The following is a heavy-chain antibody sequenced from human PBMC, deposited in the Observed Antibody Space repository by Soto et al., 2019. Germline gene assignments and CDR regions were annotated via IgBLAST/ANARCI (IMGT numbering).Heavy chain of an antibody. J-gene: IGHJ4*02. V-gene: IGHV4-39*01. CDR1: GVSISSSSYY. CDR3: ARGVKNVGEGY. Sequence: SETLSLTCTVSGVSISSSSYYWGWIRQPPGEGLEWIGSIYYSGSTYYNPSLKSRVTISVDTSKNQFSLKLSSVTAADTAVYYCARGVKNVGEGYWGQGTLVTVSS. D-gene: IGHD2-8*01. CDR2: IYYSGST.